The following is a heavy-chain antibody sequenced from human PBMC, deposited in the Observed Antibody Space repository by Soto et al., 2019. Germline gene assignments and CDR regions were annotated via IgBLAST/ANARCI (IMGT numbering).Heavy chain of an antibody. V-gene: IGHV4-31*03. CDR1: GGSISSGGYY. CDR2: IYYSGST. D-gene: IGHD2-15*01. J-gene: IGHJ4*02. CDR3: ARETGYCSGGSCYSSSGFDY. Sequence: PSETLSLTCTVSGGSISSGGYYWSWIRQHPGKGLEWIGYIYYSGSTYYNPSLKSRVTISVDTSKNQFSLKLSSVTAADTAVYYCARETGYCSGGSCYSSSGFDYWGQGTLVTVSS.